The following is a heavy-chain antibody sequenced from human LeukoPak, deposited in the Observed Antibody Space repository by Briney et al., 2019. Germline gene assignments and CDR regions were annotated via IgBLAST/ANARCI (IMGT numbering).Heavy chain of an antibody. CDR1: GGSISSGSYY. Sequence: SETLSLTCTVSGGSISSGSYYWSWIRQPAGKGLEWIGRIYTSGSTNYNPSLKSRVTISVDTSKNQFSLKLSSVTAADTAVYYCARSAYYDSSGYYYLAFDIWGQGTMVTVSS. J-gene: IGHJ3*02. V-gene: IGHV4-61*02. CDR3: ARSAYYDSSGYYYLAFDI. D-gene: IGHD3-22*01. CDR2: IYTSGST.